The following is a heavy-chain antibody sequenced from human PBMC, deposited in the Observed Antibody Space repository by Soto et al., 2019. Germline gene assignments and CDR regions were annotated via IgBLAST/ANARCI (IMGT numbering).Heavy chain of an antibody. CDR3: ARVRRGAFDI. Sequence: QVQLQESGPGLVKPSQTLSLTCTVSGGSISSGGYYWRWIRQHPGKGLEWIGYIYYSGSTYYNPYLKGRVTISVDTSKNQFALKLSSVTAADTAVYYCARVRRGAFDIWGQGTMVTVSS. CDR1: GGSISSGGYY. V-gene: IGHV4-31*03. J-gene: IGHJ3*02. CDR2: IYYSGST. D-gene: IGHD1-26*01.